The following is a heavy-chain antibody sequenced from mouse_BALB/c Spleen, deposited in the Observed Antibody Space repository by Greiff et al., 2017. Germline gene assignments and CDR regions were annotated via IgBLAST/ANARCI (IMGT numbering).Heavy chain of an antibody. CDR2: ISNLAYSI. D-gene: IGHD2-10*02. J-gene: IGHJ2*01. V-gene: IGHV5-15*02. CDR1: GFTFSDYG. CDR3: ARVSYYFDY. Sequence: EVKVEESGGGLVQPGGSRKLSCAASGFTFSDYGMAWVRQAPGKGPEWVAFISNLAYSIYYADTVTGRFTISRENAKNTLYLEMSSLRSEDTAMYYCARVSYYFDYWGQGTTLTVSS.